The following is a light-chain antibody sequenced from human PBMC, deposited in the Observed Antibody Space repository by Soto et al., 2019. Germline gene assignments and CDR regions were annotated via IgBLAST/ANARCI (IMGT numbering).Light chain of an antibody. CDR2: DAA. J-gene: IGKJ1*01. CDR3: QQYRSNSAT. Sequence: DIQMPQSPSTLPASVAHRLTITCRASQSISSRLAWCQQKPGKDPKRLIYDAASLGSGGPSEFFGSGSGREVTLTIISLQPDDFFADYCQQYRSNSATFGQGTKVDI. V-gene: IGKV1-5*01. CDR1: QSISSR.